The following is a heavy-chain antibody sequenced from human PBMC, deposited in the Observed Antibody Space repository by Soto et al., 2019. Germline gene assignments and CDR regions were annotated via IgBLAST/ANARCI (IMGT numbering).Heavy chain of an antibody. Sequence: SETLSLTCAVYGGSVNGYYWSWIRQPPGKGLEWIGYISYSGSTDYNPSLKSRVTISVDTSKNQFSLKLSSVTAADTAVYYCASSSPHYDFWSGYSFWDAFDIWGQGTMVTVSS. CDR3: ASSSPHYDFWSGYSFWDAFDI. J-gene: IGHJ3*02. V-gene: IGHV4-59*02. CDR1: GGSVNGYY. D-gene: IGHD3-3*01. CDR2: ISYSGST.